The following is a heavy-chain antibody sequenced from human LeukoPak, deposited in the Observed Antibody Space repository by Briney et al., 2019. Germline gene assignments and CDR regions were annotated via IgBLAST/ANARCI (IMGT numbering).Heavy chain of an antibody. J-gene: IGHJ4*02. CDR3: ARPRSLLWFGELGY. CDR1: GFTVSSNY. CDR2: IKQDGSEK. Sequence: PGGSLRLSCAVSGFTVSSNYMSWVRQAPGKGLEWVANIKQDGSEKYYVDSVKGRFTISRDNAKNSLYLQMNSLRAEDTAVYYCARPRSLLWFGELGYWGQGTLVTVSS. D-gene: IGHD3-10*01. V-gene: IGHV3-7*01.